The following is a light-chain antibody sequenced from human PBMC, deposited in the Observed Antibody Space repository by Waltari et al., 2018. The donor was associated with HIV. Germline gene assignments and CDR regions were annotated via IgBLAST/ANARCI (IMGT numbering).Light chain of an antibody. Sequence: QPASVSGSPGQSLTISCTGTSSDVGGYNYVSWYQQHPGKAPKLMIYDVSNRPSGVSNRFSGSKSGNTASLTISGLQAEDEADYYCSSYTSSNTLPYVFGTGTKVTVL. CDR3: SSYTSSNTLPYV. J-gene: IGLJ1*01. CDR1: SSDVGGYNY. V-gene: IGLV2-14*03. CDR2: DVS.